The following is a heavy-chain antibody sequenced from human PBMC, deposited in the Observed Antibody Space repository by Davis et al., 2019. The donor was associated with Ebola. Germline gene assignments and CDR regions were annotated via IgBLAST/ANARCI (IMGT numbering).Heavy chain of an antibody. CDR1: GFTFSGYY. Sequence: GESLKISCAASGFTFSGYYMSWIRQAPGKGLEWVSYISSSGSTIYYADSVKGRFTISRDNAKNSLYLQMNSLRAEDTAVYYCARSSTAARPGYYYGMDVWGQGTTVTVSS. J-gene: IGHJ6*02. CDR2: ISSSGSTI. D-gene: IGHD6-6*01. V-gene: IGHV3-11*01. CDR3: ARSSTAARPGYYYGMDV.